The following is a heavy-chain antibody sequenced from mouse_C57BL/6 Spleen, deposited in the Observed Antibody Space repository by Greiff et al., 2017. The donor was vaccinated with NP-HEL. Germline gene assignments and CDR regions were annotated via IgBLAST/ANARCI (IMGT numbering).Heavy chain of an antibody. CDR3: ARDIDYEGLDY. CDR2: ISDGGSYT. D-gene: IGHD2-4*01. V-gene: IGHV5-4*01. Sequence: EVKVVESGGGLVKPGGSLKLSCAASGFTFSSYAMSWVRQTPEKRLEWVATISDGGSYTYYPDPVKGRFTISRAHAKNHLYLHMSHLKSTDTAMYYCARDIDYEGLDYWGQGTTLTVSS. J-gene: IGHJ2*01. CDR1: GFTFSSYA.